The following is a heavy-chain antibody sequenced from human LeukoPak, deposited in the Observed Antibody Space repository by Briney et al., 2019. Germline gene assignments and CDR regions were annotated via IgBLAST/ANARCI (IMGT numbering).Heavy chain of an antibody. V-gene: IGHV3-23*01. Sequence: PGGSLRLSCAASGFTFSSYAMKWVRQAPGKGLEWVSTISGSGASTYYADSVKGRFTISRDNAKNSLYLQMNSLSAEDTAVYFCARETYFYDADYYYVKYFDSWGQGTLVTVSS. J-gene: IGHJ4*02. CDR3: ARETYFYDADYYYVKYFDS. CDR1: GFTFSSYA. D-gene: IGHD3-22*01. CDR2: ISGSGAST.